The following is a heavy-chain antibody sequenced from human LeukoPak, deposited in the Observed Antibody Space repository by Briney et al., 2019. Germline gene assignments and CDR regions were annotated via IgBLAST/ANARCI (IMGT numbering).Heavy chain of an antibody. V-gene: IGHV3-23*01. CDR1: GCTFSSYA. J-gene: IGHJ4*02. CDR3: AKSTGMVATMGDY. CDR2: ISGSGGST. Sequence: TGGSLRLSCAASGCTFSSYAMSWVRQAPGKGLEWVSAISGSGGSTYYADSVKGRFTISRDNSKNTLYLQMNSLRAEDTAVYYCAKSTGMVATMGDYWGQGTLVTVSS. D-gene: IGHD5-12*01.